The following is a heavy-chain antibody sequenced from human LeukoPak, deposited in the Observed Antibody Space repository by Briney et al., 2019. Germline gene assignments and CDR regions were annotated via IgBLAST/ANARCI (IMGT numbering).Heavy chain of an antibody. CDR2: INTNTGNP. J-gene: IGHJ4*02. CDR1: GYTFTSYA. Sequence: GASVKVSCKASGYTFTSYAMNWVRQAPGQWLEWMGWINTNTGNPTYAQGFTGRFVFSLDTSVSTAYLQISSLKAEDTAVYYCARDPLGSWEQWLGPFDYWGQGTLVTVSS. D-gene: IGHD6-19*01. CDR3: ARDPLGSWEQWLGPFDY. V-gene: IGHV7-4-1*02.